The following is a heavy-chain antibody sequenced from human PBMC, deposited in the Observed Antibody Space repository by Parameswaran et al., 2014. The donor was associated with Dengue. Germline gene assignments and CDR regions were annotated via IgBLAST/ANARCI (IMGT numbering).Heavy chain of an antibody. Sequence: WVRQAPGQGLEWMGWISAYNGNTNYAQKLQGRVTMTTDTSTSTAYMELRSLRSDDTAVYYCARERGPGDCSSTSCYNPDVRQYYYYGMDVWGQGTTVTVSS. CDR3: ARERGPGDCSSTSCYNPDVRQYYYYGMDV. CDR2: ISAYNGNT. J-gene: IGHJ6*02. D-gene: IGHD2-2*02. V-gene: IGHV1-18*01.